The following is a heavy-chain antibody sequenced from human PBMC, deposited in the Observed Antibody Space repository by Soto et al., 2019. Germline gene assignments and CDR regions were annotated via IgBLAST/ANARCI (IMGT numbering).Heavy chain of an antibody. V-gene: IGHV4-59*01. D-gene: IGHD2-21*01. J-gene: IGHJ6*02. CDR3: ARESDAYHYYGMDV. CDR2: IYYSGST. CDR1: GGSISSYY. Sequence: PPETLSLTCTVSGGSISSYYWSWIRQPPGKGLEWIGYIYYSGSTNYNPSLKSRVTISVDTSKNQFSLKLSSVTAADTAVYYCARESDAYHYYGMDVWGQGTTVTVSS.